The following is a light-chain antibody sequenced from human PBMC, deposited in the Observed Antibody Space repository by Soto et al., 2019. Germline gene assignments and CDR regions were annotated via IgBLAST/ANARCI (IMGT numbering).Light chain of an antibody. J-gene: IGLJ3*02. V-gene: IGLV1-44*01. CDR2: SSD. CDR1: SSNIGRNT. CDR3: AAWDDSVNGLV. Sequence: GLTQPPSASGTPGQRVTISCSGGSSNIGRNTVDWFQLLPGTAPKLLIYSSDQRPSGVPDRFSGSRSGTSASLAISGLQSEDEADYFCAAWDDSVNGLVFGGGTKLTVL.